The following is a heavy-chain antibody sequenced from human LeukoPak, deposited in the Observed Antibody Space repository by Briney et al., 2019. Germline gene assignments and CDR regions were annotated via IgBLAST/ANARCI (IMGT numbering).Heavy chain of an antibody. J-gene: IGHJ4*02. Sequence: SETLSLTCTVSGGSISSYYWSWIRQPPGKGLEWIGYIYTSGSTNYNPSLKSRVTISVDTSKNQFSLKLSSVTAADTAVYYCARRKGGKPFDYWGPGTLVTVSS. CDR1: GGSISSYY. CDR2: IYTSGST. D-gene: IGHD4-23*01. V-gene: IGHV4-4*09. CDR3: ARRKGGKPFDY.